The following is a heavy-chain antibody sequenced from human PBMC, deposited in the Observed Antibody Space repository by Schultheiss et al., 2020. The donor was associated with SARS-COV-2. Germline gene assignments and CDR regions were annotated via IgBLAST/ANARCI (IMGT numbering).Heavy chain of an antibody. J-gene: IGHJ6*03. V-gene: IGHV4-30-2*01. CDR2: IYHSGST. Sequence: SETLSLTCTVSGGSISSGGYSWSWIRQPPGKGLEWIGYIYHSGSTYYNPSLKSRVTISVDRSKNQFSLKLSSVTAADTAVYYCARSHTYYYGSGSTYYYMDVWGKGTTVTVSS. D-gene: IGHD3-10*01. CDR3: ARSHTYYYGSGSTYYYMDV. CDR1: GGSISSGGYS.